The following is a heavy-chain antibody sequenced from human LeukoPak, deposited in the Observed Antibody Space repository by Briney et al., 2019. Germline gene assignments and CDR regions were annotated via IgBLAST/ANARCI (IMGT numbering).Heavy chain of an antibody. CDR2: INPSGGST. Sequence: ASVKVSCKASGYIFTSYDISWVRQAPGQGLEWMGIINPSGGSTSYAQKFQGRVTMTRDTSISTAYMELSRLRSDDTAVYYCARDGGAARHYYYYYMDVWGKGTTVTVSS. V-gene: IGHV1-46*01. D-gene: IGHD6-6*01. CDR3: ARDGGAARHYYYYYMDV. J-gene: IGHJ6*03. CDR1: GYIFTSYD.